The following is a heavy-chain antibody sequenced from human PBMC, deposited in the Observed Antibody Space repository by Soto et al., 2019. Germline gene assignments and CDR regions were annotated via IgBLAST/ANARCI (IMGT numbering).Heavy chain of an antibody. D-gene: IGHD3-3*01. Sequence: PSETLSLTCTVSGGSISSSSYYWGWIRQPPGEGLEWIGSIYYSGSTYYNPSLKSRVTISVDTSKNQFSLKLSSVTAADTAVYYCARHSSEYYDFCLGYWGQGTLVTVSS. J-gene: IGHJ4*02. CDR2: IYYSGST. CDR1: GGSISSSSYY. V-gene: IGHV4-39*01. CDR3: ARHSSEYYDFCLGY.